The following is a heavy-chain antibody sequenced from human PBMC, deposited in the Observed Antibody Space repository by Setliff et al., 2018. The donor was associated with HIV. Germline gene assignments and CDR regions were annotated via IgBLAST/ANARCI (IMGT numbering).Heavy chain of an antibody. J-gene: IGHJ4*02. Sequence: NPSETLSLTCAVYGGSFSGYYWSWIRQPPGKGLEWIGEINHSGSTNYNPSLKSRVAISVDTSKNQFSVKLSSVTAADTAVYYCARGRHYSSSAPFAIDFWGQGMLVTVSS. V-gene: IGHV4-34*01. CDR2: INHSGST. CDR3: ARGRHYSSSAPFAIDF. D-gene: IGHD6-6*01. CDR1: GGSFSGYY.